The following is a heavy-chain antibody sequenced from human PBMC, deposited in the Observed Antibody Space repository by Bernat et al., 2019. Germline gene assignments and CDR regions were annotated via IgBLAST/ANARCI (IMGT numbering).Heavy chain of an antibody. D-gene: IGHD3-10*01. CDR2: IYYSGST. V-gene: IGHV4-39*01. CDR3: ARHTITMVREVITPNWFDP. CDR1: GGSISSSSYY. Sequence: QLQLQESGPGLVKPSETLSLTCTVSGGSISSSSYYWGWIRQPPGKGLEWIGSIYYSGSTYYNPSLKSRVTISVDTSKNQFSLKLSSVTAADTAVYYCARHTITMVREVITPNWFDPWGQGTLVTVSS. J-gene: IGHJ5*02.